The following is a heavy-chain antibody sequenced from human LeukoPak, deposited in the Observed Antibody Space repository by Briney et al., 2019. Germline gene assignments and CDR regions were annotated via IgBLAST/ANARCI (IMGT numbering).Heavy chain of an antibody. Sequence: PGGSLRLSCAASGFTFSSYEMNWVRQAPGKGLEWVPYISSSGSTIYYADSVKGRFTISRDNAKNSLYLQMNSLRAEDTAVYYCARDLGSSGYLDYWGQGTLVTVSS. CDR2: ISSSGSTI. D-gene: IGHD3-22*01. J-gene: IGHJ4*02. CDR3: ARDLGSSGYLDY. V-gene: IGHV3-48*03. CDR1: GFTFSSYE.